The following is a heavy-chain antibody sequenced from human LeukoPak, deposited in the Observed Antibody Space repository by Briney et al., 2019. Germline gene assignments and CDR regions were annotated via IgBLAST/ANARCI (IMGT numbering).Heavy chain of an antibody. J-gene: IGHJ6*03. CDR3: ARVMVRGVMGYYYYYYMDV. D-gene: IGHD3-10*01. CDR2: ISNHGST. CDR1: GASISSSY. Sequence: SETLSLTCTVSGASISSSYWSWIRQPPGKGLEWIGYISNHGSTNYNPSLKSRVTISVDTSKNQFSLKLSSVTAADTAVYYCARVMVRGVMGYYYYYYMDVWGKGTTVTISS. V-gene: IGHV4-59*08.